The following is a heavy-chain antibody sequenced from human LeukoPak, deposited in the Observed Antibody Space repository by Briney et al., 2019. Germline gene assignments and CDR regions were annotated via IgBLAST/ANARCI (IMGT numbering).Heavy chain of an antibody. CDR1: GXTFSSYG. CDR2: IWYDGSNK. V-gene: IGHV3-33*01. D-gene: IGHD3-3*01. Sequence: GGSLRLSCAASGXTFSSYGMHWVRQAPGKGLEWVAVIWYDGSNKYYADSVKGRFTISRDNSKNTLYLQMNSLRAEDTAVYYCARVGYDFWSGYPANYYYYGMDVWGQGTTVTVSS. J-gene: IGHJ6*02. CDR3: ARVGYDFWSGYPANYYYYGMDV.